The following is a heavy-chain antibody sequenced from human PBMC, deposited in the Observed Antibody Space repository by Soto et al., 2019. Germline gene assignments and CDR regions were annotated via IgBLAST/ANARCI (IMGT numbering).Heavy chain of an antibody. CDR2: SYFSGST. J-gene: IGHJ3*02. CDR1: GGSIYSGAYK. Sequence: QVQLQQSGPGLVKPSQTLSLTCTVSGGSIYSGAYKWIWIRQHPGKGLEWIGHSYFSGSTDYNPSLKSRVNMSVDTSNNQFSLKLSSVTAADTAVYYCRVVTLSRPSDIWGQGTMVTVSS. D-gene: IGHD3-22*01. V-gene: IGHV4-31*03. CDR3: RVVTLSRPSDI.